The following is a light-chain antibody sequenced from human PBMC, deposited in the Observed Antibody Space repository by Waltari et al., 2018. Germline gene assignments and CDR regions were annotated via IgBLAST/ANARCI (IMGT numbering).Light chain of an antibody. CDR2: AGS. J-gene: IGKJ1*01. Sequence: VLTKSPGTLSLSPGESASLSCRASQSISKYLVWYQQRPGHAPSLLIYAGSTRAAGIPDRFSGSGYGTDFTLTISRLEPEDFAMYYCQNHERLPATFGQGTKVEFK. CDR1: QSISKY. V-gene: IGKV3-20*01. CDR3: QNHERLPAT.